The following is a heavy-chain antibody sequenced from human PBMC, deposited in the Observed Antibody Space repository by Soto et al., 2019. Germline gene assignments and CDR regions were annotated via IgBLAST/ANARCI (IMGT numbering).Heavy chain of an antibody. D-gene: IGHD1-1*01. CDR3: ARMESAYFFDY. Sequence: PGGSLRLSCAASGFTVSTNYMSWVRQAPGKGLEWVSIIYSGGATYYGDSVKDRFTISRDTSKNTLYLRMNSLRAEDTAVYYCARMESAYFFDYWGKGTLVTVSS. CDR2: IYSGGAT. CDR1: GFTVSTNY. V-gene: IGHV3-66*01. J-gene: IGHJ4*02.